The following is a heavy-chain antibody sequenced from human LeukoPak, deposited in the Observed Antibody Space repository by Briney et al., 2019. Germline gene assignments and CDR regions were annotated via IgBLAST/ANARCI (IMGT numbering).Heavy chain of an antibody. V-gene: IGHV3-23*01. J-gene: IGHJ3*02. Sequence: PGGSLRLSCAASGFTFSSYAMSWVRQAPGKGLEWASAISGSGGSTYYADSVKGRFTISRDNSKNTLYLQMNSLRAEDTAVYYCAKSWGIADAFDIWGQGTMVTVSS. CDR2: ISGSGGST. D-gene: IGHD6-13*01. CDR1: GFTFSSYA. CDR3: AKSWGIADAFDI.